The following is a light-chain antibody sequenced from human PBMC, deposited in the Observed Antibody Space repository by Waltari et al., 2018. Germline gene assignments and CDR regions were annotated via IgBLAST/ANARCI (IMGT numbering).Light chain of an antibody. CDR1: QSVSISS. J-gene: IGKJ1*01. CDR3: QQYGTSPWT. CDR2: GAS. Sequence: EIVLTQSPGTLSLSPGERATLSCRASQSVSISSLAWYQPKPGQAPRLLIYGASSRATGIPDRFSGSGSGTDFTLTISRLEPEDFALYYCQQYGTSPWTFGQGTTVEIK. V-gene: IGKV3-20*01.